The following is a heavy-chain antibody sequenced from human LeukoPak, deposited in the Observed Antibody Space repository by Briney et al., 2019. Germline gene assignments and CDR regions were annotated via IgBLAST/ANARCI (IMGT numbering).Heavy chain of an antibody. CDR1: GFTFSSYT. CDR2: ISSSSTYI. J-gene: IGHJ3*01. Sequence: GGSLRLSCAASGFTFSSYTMNWVRQAPGKGLEWVSSISSSSTYIYYANSVKGRFTISRDNAKNSLYLQLNSLRAEDTAVYHCARVGSWDTFDVWGQGTMVTVSS. CDR3: ARVGSWDTFDV. V-gene: IGHV3-21*01. D-gene: IGHD3-10*01.